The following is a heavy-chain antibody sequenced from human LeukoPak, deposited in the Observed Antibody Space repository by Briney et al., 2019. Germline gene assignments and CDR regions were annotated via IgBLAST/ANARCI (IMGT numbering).Heavy chain of an antibody. CDR1: GFTFSSYA. CDR2: ISGSGGST. Sequence: GGSLRLSCAASGFTFSSYAMSWVRQAPGKGLEWVSAISGSGGSTYYADSVKGRFTISRDNSKNTLYLQMNSLRAEDTAVYYCVKDRGDIVVVVAATSYYYYGMDVWGQGTTVTVSS. V-gene: IGHV3-23*01. J-gene: IGHJ6*02. D-gene: IGHD2-15*01. CDR3: VKDRGDIVVVVAATSYYYYGMDV.